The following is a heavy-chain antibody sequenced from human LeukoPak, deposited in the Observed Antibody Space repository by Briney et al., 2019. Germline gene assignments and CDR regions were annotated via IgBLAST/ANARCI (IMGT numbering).Heavy chain of an antibody. CDR3: TGGSYYGSGIIDF. CDR2: IYSAGVT. D-gene: IGHD3-10*01. CDR1: EFNASNNY. Sequence: GGSLRLSCAASEFNASNNYMSWDRQAPGEGLGWVSVIYSAGVTYYADSVKGLFTISRDNSKNTLYLQMNSLRAEDTAVYFCTGGSYYGSGIIDFWGQGALVTVSS. V-gene: IGHV3-53*01. J-gene: IGHJ4*02.